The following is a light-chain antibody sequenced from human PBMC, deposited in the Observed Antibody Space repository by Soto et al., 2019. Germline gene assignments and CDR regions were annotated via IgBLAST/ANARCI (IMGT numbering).Light chain of an antibody. Sequence: QSALTQPASVSGSPGQSITISCTGTSSDVGGYNYVSLYQQLPGKAPKLMIYYVSNRHSGVSNRFSGSKSGYTASLTISGIQAADADDYYCSSYTNSRPLVFGTEPKVTVL. CDR3: SSYTNSRPLV. V-gene: IGLV2-14*01. J-gene: IGLJ1*01. CDR2: YVS. CDR1: SSDVGGYNY.